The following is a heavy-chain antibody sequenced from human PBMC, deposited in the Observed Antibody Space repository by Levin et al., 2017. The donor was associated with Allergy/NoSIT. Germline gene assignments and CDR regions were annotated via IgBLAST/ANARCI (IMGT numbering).Heavy chain of an antibody. CDR1: GFTFSSYA. CDR2: ISYDGSNK. Sequence: GESLKISCAASGFTFSSYAMHWVRQAPGKGLEWVAVISYDGSNKYYADSVKGRFTISRDNSKNTLYLQMNSLRAEDTAVYYCAKDRKMYSSSPNNWFDPWGQGTLVTVSS. CDR3: AKDRKMYSSSPNNWFDP. V-gene: IGHV3-30*04. D-gene: IGHD6-6*01. J-gene: IGHJ5*02.